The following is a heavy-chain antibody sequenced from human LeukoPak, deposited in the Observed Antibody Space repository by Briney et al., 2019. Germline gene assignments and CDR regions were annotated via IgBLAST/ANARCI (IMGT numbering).Heavy chain of an antibody. J-gene: IGHJ3*02. CDR1: GYTFTGYY. CDR3: ARLIRGLLRLSDI. V-gene: IGHV1-2*02. Sequence: ASVKVSCKSSGYTFTGYYMHWVRQAPGQGLEWMGWINPNSGGTNYAQKSQGRVTMTRDTSISTAYMELSRLRSDDTAVYYCARLIRGLLRLSDIWGQGTMVTVSS. D-gene: IGHD2-15*01. CDR2: INPNSGGT.